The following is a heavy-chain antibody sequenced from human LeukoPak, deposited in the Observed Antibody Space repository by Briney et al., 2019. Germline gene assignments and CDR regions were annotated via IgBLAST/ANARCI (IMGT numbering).Heavy chain of an antibody. V-gene: IGHV1-8*01. J-gene: IGHJ4*02. Sequence: ASVKVSCKGSGYTFTSYDYNLVRHATGQGLEWMGWMKPNSGSTGYAQKFQGRVTMTRNTSISTAYMELSRMRSEDTAVYDCARVLRTRGVGSLGYWGQGTLVTVSS. D-gene: IGHD3-10*01. CDR2: MKPNSGST. CDR1: GYTFTSYD. CDR3: ARVLRTRGVGSLGY.